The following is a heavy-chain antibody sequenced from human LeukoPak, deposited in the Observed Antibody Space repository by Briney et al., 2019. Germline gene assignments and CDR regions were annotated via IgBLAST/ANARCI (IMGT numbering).Heavy chain of an antibody. CDR3: VKGFHFDW. J-gene: IGHJ4*02. V-gene: IGHV3-23*01. CDR1: GFGFSTHD. Sequence: GGSLRLSCAASGFGFSTHDMSWGRQVPGKGPEWVSSISGSGTGTYYTDSVKGRFTISRDTSKNTLYLQIDNLRVEDTAVYYCVKGFHFDWWGQGTLVIVSS. CDR2: ISGSGTGT.